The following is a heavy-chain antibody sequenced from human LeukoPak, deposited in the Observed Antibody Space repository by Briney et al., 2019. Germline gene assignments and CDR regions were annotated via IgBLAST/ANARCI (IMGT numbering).Heavy chain of an antibody. CDR3: ARGPERGSSPYYHYGMDV. D-gene: IGHD1-26*01. CDR1: GFSFSDHY. Sequence: PGGSLRLSCAASGFSFSDHYMDWVRQAPGKGLEWVGRTRDKGNNYTTEYAASVKGRFTVSRDDSKNSVDLQMNSLRIEDTAVYYCARGPERGSSPYYHYGMDVWGQGTTVTVSS. J-gene: IGHJ6*02. CDR2: TRDKGNNYTT. V-gene: IGHV3-72*01.